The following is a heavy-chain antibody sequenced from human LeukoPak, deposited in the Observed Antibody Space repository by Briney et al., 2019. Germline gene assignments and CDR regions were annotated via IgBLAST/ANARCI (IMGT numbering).Heavy chain of an antibody. Sequence: ASVKVSCKASGYTFTDYYIHWVRQAPGQGLEWMGWINPNSGGTNYAQKFQGRVTMTRDTSISTAYMELRRLRSDDTAVYYCARVRYYDSSSDLAYRGQGTPVIVSS. CDR2: INPNSGGT. D-gene: IGHD3-22*01. V-gene: IGHV1-2*02. CDR3: ARVRYYDSSSDLAY. J-gene: IGHJ4*02. CDR1: GYTFTDYY.